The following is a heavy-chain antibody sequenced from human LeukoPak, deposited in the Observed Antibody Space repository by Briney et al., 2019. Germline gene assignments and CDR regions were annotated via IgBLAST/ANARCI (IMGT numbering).Heavy chain of an antibody. Sequence: GASVKLSCKVSGYTLAELSMHWVRQAPGKGLGWMGGFDPEDGETIYAQKFQGRVTMTEDTSTDTAYMELSSLRSEDTAVYYCATSIAAAGYDYWGQGTLVTVSS. CDR3: ATSIAAAGYDY. CDR2: FDPEDGET. V-gene: IGHV1-24*01. D-gene: IGHD6-13*01. CDR1: GYTLAELS. J-gene: IGHJ4*02.